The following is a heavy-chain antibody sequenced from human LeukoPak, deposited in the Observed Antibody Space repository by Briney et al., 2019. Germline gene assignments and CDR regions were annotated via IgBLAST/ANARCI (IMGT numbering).Heavy chain of an antibody. CDR2: ISAYNGNT. CDR3: ARLLRRSGTTAIYYFDY. V-gene: IGHV1-18*01. D-gene: IGHD1-14*01. Sequence: ASVKLSCKASGYTFTSYGISWVRQAPGQGLEWMGWISAYNGNTNYAQKLQGRVTMTTDTSTSTAYMELRSLRSDDTAVYYCARLLRRSGTTAIYYFDYWGQGTLVTVSS. CDR1: GYTFTSYG. J-gene: IGHJ4*02.